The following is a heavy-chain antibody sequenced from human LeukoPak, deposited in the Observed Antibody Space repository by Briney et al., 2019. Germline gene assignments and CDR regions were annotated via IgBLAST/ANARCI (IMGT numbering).Heavy chain of an antibody. V-gene: IGHV1-24*01. D-gene: IGHD3-3*01. J-gene: IGHJ4*02. CDR3: ATRGSDFWSGFDY. Sequence: GPSVTVSCKLSGNTLRELPIQWVRQAGGKGLEWMAGFDPENAEIVYAQNFQGRVTMTEDTSTNTAYMELTSLTSDDTALYYCATRGSDFWSGFDYWGQGTQVTVAS. CDR2: FDPENAEI. CDR1: GNTLRELP.